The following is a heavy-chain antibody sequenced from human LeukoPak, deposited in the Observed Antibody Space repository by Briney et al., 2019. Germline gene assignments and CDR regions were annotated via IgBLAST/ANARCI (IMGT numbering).Heavy chain of an antibody. J-gene: IGHJ4*02. V-gene: IGHV3-23*01. CDR3: AKCLFQVGYFDY. CDR2: ISGSGGST. CDR1: GFTFSSYA. D-gene: IGHD3-16*01. Sequence: PGGSLRLSCAASGFTFSSYAMSWVRQAPGKGLEWVSAISGSGGSTYYADSVKGRFTISRDNSKNTLYLQMNSLRAQDTAVYYCAKCLFQVGYFDYWGQGTLVTVSS.